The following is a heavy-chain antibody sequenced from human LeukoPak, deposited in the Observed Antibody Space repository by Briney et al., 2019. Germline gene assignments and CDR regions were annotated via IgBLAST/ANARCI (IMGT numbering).Heavy chain of an antibody. CDR3: ARDLAYYYAGSGFSDAFAM. Sequence: PGGSLRLSCAASVFTFSSHIMNWVRQAPGKGLEWVSSISTSSTYTYYADSVKGRFTISRDNAKNSLCLQMNSLRAEDTAVYYCARDLAYYYAGSGFSDAFAMWGQGTMVTVSS. V-gene: IGHV3-21*01. J-gene: IGHJ3*02. CDR2: ISTSSTYT. CDR1: VFTFSSHI. D-gene: IGHD3-22*01.